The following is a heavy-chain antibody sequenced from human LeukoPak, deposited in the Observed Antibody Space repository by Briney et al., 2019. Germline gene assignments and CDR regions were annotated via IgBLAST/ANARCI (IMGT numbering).Heavy chain of an antibody. CDR2: IIHFFGTA. J-gene: IGHJ6*02. D-gene: IGHD2-15*01. V-gene: IGHV1-69*13. CDR3: ARSNVVVAGYYYYYGMDV. CDR1: RRTFSSYA. Sequence: SVNLSCKASRRTFSSYAISWVRQAPGDRLEWMGGIIHFFGTANYAHKFQGRVTVTADESTSTAYMELSSLRSEDTAVYYCARSNVVVAGYYYYYGMDVWGQGTTVTVSS.